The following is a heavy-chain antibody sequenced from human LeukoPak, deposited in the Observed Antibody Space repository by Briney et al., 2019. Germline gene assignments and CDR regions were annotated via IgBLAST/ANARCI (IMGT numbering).Heavy chain of an antibody. D-gene: IGHD5-24*01. V-gene: IGHV6-1*01. Sequence: SQTLSLTCATSGDSVSSDSAAWNWIRQSPSRGLEWLGRTYYRAKWYNDYAVSVKSRITINPDTSKNQFSLQLNSVTPDDTAVYYCARVRRVAVTPYYFDYWGQGTLVTVSS. CDR2: TYYRAKWYN. CDR1: GDSVSSDSAA. CDR3: ARVRRVAVTPYYFDY. J-gene: IGHJ4*02.